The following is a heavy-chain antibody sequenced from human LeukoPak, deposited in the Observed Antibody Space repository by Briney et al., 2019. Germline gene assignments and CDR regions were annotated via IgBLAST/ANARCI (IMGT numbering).Heavy chain of an antibody. J-gene: IGHJ3*02. Sequence: ASVKVSCKASGSTFTDYYMHWVRQAPGQGLECMGWINPNSGGTNYAQKFQGRVTMTRDTSIGTAYMELSRLRSDDTAVYYCARQPGGDNYDSSGIEAFDIWGQGTMVTVSS. CDR1: GSTFTDYY. V-gene: IGHV1-2*02. CDR2: INPNSGGT. D-gene: IGHD3-22*01. CDR3: ARQPGGDNYDSSGIEAFDI.